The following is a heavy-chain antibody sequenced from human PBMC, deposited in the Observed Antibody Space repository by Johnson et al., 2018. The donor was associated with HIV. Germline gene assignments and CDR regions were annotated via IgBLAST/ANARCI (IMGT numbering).Heavy chain of an antibody. V-gene: IGHV3-30*04. D-gene: IGHD3-9*01. CDR2: ISYDGSNK. Sequence: QVQLVESGGGVVQPGRSLRLSCAASGFTFSSCAFHWVRQAPGKGLEWVAVISYDGSNKYYADSVKGRLTVSRDNFKNTLHLQMNSLRAEDTAVYYCARELPSYDILTGPGAFDIWGQGTMVTVSS. J-gene: IGHJ3*02. CDR3: ARELPSYDILTGPGAFDI. CDR1: GFTFSSCA.